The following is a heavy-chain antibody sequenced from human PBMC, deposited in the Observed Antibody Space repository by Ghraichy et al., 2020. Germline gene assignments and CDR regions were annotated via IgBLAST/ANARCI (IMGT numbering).Heavy chain of an antibody. CDR3: VGVVIAINVGYSVYYFDY. J-gene: IGHJ4*02. D-gene: IGHD2-21*01. CDR2: IYYSGST. Sequence: SQTLSLTCTVSGGSISSSSYYWGWIRQPPGKGLEWIGSIYYSGSTYYNPSLKSRVTISVDTSKNQFSLKLSSVTAADTAVYYCVGVVIAINVGYSVYYFDYWGQGTLVTVSS. CDR1: GGSISSSSYY. V-gene: IGHV4-39*01.